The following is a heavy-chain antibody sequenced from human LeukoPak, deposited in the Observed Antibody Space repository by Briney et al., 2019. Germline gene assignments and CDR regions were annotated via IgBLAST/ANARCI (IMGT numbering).Heavy chain of an antibody. V-gene: IGHV3-23*01. CDR2: ISGSGGST. CDR3: ARGAHYAYYYYGMDV. J-gene: IGHJ6*02. Sequence: GGSLRLSCAASGFTFSSYAMSWVRQAPGKGLEWVSAISGSGGSTYYADSVKGRFTISRDNAKNSLYLQMNSLRAEDTAVYYCARGAHYAYYYYGMDVWGQGTTVTVSS. CDR1: GFTFSSYA. D-gene: IGHD4-17*01.